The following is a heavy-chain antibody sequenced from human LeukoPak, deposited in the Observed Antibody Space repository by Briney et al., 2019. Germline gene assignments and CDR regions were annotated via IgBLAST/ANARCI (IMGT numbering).Heavy chain of an antibody. V-gene: IGHV4-34*01. CDR1: GGSFSGSY. D-gene: IGHD1-1*01. CDR2: IHHSGST. Sequence: PSETLSHTCAVYGGSFSGSYWSWIRQSPGKGLEWIGEIHHSGSTNYNPSLTSRVTISLDTSNNQFSLKLTSVTAADTAVYYCARSRASVATAGTFGDWGQGALVTVSS. J-gene: IGHJ4*02. CDR3: ARSRASVATAGTFGD.